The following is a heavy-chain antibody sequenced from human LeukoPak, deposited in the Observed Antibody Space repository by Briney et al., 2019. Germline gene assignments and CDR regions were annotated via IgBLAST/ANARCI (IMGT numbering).Heavy chain of an antibody. CDR3: AREDWGPDY. CDR1: GFTFTGYW. CDR2: IKQDGSQK. J-gene: IGHJ4*02. V-gene: IGHV3-7*01. D-gene: IGHD7-27*01. Sequence: QSGGSLRLSCAASGFTFTGYWMVWVRQAPGKGLEWVANIKQDGSQKHYVDSVKGRFTISRDNAKKSLYLQNNQRAEDTGVYYCAREDWGPDYWGQGTLVTVSS.